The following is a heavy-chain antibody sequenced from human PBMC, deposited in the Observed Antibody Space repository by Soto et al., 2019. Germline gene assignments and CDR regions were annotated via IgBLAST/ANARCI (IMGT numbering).Heavy chain of an antibody. CDR3: ARDGQQSYYDSSGYYRRHDAFDI. CDR2: ISGSGESA. CDR1: GFTFVHYA. D-gene: IGHD3-22*01. J-gene: IGHJ3*02. V-gene: IGHV3-23*01. Sequence: GGSLRLSCAASGFTFVHYALTWVRQAPGKGLEWVADISGSGESAFYADSVKGRFTISRDNSKNMAYMELNSLRAEDTAVYYCARDGQQSYYDSSGYYRRHDAFDIWGQGTMVTVSS.